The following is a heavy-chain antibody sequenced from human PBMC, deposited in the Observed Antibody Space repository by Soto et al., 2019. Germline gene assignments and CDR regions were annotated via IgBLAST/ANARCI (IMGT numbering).Heavy chain of an antibody. D-gene: IGHD6-19*01. J-gene: IGHJ5*01. V-gene: IGHV4-4*02. CDR1: GGSISSSDW. CDR2: IYHSGST. Sequence: PSETLSLTCAVSGGSISSSDWWSWVRQPPGKGLEWIGEIYHSGSTNYNPSLKSRVTISVDKSKNQFSLKLGSVTAADTAVYYCARSPWQMAVAGTFWFDSWGQGKLVTVSS. CDR3: ARSPWQMAVAGTFWFDS.